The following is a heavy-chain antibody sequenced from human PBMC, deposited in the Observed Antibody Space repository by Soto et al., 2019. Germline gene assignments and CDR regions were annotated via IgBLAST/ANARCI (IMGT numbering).Heavy chain of an antibody. Sequence: SETLSLTCTVSGGSISSGGFHWSWIRQHPGKGLEWIGYIYYSGSTFFSPSLKSRLTISIDTPKNQFSLKLSSVTAADTAVYYCARGLSNYGHGDWFDPWGQGTLVTVSS. V-gene: IGHV4-31*03. CDR3: ARGLSNYGHGDWFDP. J-gene: IGHJ5*02. CDR1: GGSISSGGFH. D-gene: IGHD4-4*01. CDR2: IYYSGST.